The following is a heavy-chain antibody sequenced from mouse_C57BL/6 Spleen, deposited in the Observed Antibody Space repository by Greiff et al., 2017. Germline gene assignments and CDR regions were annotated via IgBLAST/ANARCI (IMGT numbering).Heavy chain of an antibody. V-gene: IGHV1-22*01. CDR2: INPNNGGT. CDR3: ARRGDYSNYFFAY. D-gene: IGHD2-5*01. Sequence: EVQLQQSGPELVKPGASVKMSCKAPGYTFTDYNMHWVKQSHGQSLEWIGYINPNNGGTSYNQKFKGKATLTVNQSSSTAYMALRSLTSEASAVYYCARRGDYSNYFFAYWGQGTLVTVSA. CDR1: GYTFTDYN. J-gene: IGHJ3*01.